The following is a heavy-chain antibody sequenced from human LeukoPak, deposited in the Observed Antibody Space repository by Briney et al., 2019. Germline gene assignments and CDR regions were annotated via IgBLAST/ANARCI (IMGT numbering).Heavy chain of an antibody. V-gene: IGHV3-7*01. CDR1: GFTFSDYW. CDR2: IKQDGSEK. D-gene: IGHD6-6*01. Sequence: PGGSLRLSCAASGFTFSDYWMSWVRQDPGKGLEWVANIKQDGSEKYYVDSVKGRFTISRDNAKNSLYLQMNSLRAEDTAVYYCAREYSSSSSYFDYWGQGTLVTVSS. CDR3: AREYSSSSSYFDY. J-gene: IGHJ4*02.